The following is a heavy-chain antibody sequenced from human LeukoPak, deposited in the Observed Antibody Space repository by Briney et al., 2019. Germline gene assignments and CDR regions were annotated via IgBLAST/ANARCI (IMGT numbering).Heavy chain of an antibody. D-gene: IGHD3-10*01. Sequence: SETLSLTCTVSGGSISSYYWSWIRQPPGKGLEWIGYIYYSGCTNYNPSLKSRVTISVDTSKNQFSLKLSSVTAADTAVYYCARHQGDVLLWFGELTNYYYGMDVWGQGTTVTVSS. CDR1: GGSISSYY. J-gene: IGHJ6*02. V-gene: IGHV4-59*08. CDR2: IYYSGCT. CDR3: ARHQGDVLLWFGELTNYYYGMDV.